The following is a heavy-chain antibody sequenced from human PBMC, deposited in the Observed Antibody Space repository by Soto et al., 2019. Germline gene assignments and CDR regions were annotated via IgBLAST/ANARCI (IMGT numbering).Heavy chain of an antibody. Sequence: SETLSLTCTVSGGSISSGGYYWSWIRQHPGKGLEWIGYIYYSGSTYYNPSLKSRVTISVDTSKNQFSLKLSSVTAADTALFYCAVRPSYYYDSSGSLDYWGQGTLVTVSS. CDR3: AVRPSYYYDSSGSLDY. CDR1: GGSISSGGYY. J-gene: IGHJ4*02. D-gene: IGHD3-22*01. V-gene: IGHV4-31*03. CDR2: IYYSGST.